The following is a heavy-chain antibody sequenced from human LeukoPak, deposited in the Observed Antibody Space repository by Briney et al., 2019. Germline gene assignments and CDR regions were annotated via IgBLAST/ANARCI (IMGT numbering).Heavy chain of an antibody. V-gene: IGHV4-59*08. CDR2: IYYSGST. J-gene: IGHJ5*02. CDR3: ARSYYDSSGYYGFDP. CDR1: GGSISSYY. Sequence: SETLSLTCTVSGGSISSYYWSWLRQPPGKGLEWIGYIYYSGSTNHNPSLKSRVTISVDTSKNQFSLKLSSVTAADTAVYYCARSYYDSSGYYGFDPWGQGTLVTVSS. D-gene: IGHD3-22*01.